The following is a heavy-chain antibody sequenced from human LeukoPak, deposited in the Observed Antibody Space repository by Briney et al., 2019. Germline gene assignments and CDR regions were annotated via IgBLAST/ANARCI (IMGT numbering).Heavy chain of an antibody. V-gene: IGHV1-69*05. CDR2: IIPIFGTA. J-gene: IGHJ6*03. Sequence: ASVKVSCKASGGTFSSYAISWVRQAPGQGLEWMGGIIPIFGTANYAQKFQGRVTITTDESTSTAYMELSSLRSEDTAVYYCASERITTFGGYYYMDVWGKGTTVTVSS. CDR3: ASERITTFGGYYYMDV. D-gene: IGHD3-3*01. CDR1: GGTFSSYA.